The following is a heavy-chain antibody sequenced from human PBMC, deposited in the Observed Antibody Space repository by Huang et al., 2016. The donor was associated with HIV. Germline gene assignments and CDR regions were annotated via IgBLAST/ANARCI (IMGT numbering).Heavy chain of an antibody. Sequence: QVQLVQSGAEVKKPGASVKVSCKASGYAFTSYYMHWVRQAPGQGLEWMGIINPSDGSTSYAQKVQGRVTTTRETSTNTVFMELSSLRSEDTAVYYCARDRDFYDSSGYWGFNYFDYWGQGTLVTVSS. CDR3: ARDRDFYDSSGYWGFNYFDY. J-gene: IGHJ4*02. D-gene: IGHD3-22*01. CDR1: GYAFTSYY. V-gene: IGHV1-46*01. CDR2: INPSDGST.